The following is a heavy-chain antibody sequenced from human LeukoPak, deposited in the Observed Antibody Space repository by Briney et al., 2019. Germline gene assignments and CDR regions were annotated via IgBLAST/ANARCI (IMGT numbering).Heavy chain of an antibody. J-gene: IGHJ4*02. D-gene: IGHD6-13*01. Sequence: GGSLRLSCAASGFTFSSYAMSWVRQAPGKGLEWVSAISGSGGSTYSADSVKGRFTISRDNSKNTLYLQMNSLRAEDTAVYYCARDPTDYSSSWYYFDYWGQGTLVTVSS. CDR1: GFTFSSYA. CDR2: ISGSGGST. CDR3: ARDPTDYSSSWYYFDY. V-gene: IGHV3-23*01.